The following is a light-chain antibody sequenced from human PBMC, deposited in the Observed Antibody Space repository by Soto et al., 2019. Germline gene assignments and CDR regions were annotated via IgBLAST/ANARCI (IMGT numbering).Light chain of an antibody. Sequence: QSAMTQPASVSGYPGQSITISCTGTSSDVGGYNYVSWYQQHPGKAPKLMIYEVSNRPSGVSNRFSGSKSGNTASLTISGRQAEDEADYYCSSYTSSSTRVFGGGTKLTVL. CDR1: SSDVGGYNY. V-gene: IGLV2-14*01. CDR3: SSYTSSSTRV. CDR2: EVS. J-gene: IGLJ3*02.